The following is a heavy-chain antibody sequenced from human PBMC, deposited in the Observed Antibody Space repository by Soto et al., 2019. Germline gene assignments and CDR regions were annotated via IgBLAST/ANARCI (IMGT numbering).Heavy chain of an antibody. Sequence: QVQLVESGGGVVQPGRSLRLSCETSGFTFSHYGMHWVRQAPGKGLEWVALIAYDGSNNYYADSEKGRFAISRDNSKNTLYLQMNRLRAEDTAVYYCAKDLATVSTDYYYYAMDVWGLGTTVTVSS. CDR3: AKDLATVSTDYYYYAMDV. CDR1: GFTFSHYG. D-gene: IGHD4-4*01. CDR2: IAYDGSNN. J-gene: IGHJ6*02. V-gene: IGHV3-30*18.